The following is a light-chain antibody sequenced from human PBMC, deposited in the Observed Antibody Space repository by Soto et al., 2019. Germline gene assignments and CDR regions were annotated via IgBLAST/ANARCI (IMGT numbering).Light chain of an antibody. J-gene: IGKJ1*01. CDR1: QSVSSSY. Sequence: EIVVSQSPGTLSLSQGERARLSCRASQSVSSSYLAWYQQKRGQAPRLLIHDASSRATGIPDRFSGSGSGTDFTLTISRLEPEDFAVYYCQQYGGSPRTFGQGTKVDIK. CDR3: QQYGGSPRT. CDR2: DAS. V-gene: IGKV3-20*01.